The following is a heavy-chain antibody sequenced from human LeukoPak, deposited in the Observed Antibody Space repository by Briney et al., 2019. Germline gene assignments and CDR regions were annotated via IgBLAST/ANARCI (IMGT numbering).Heavy chain of an antibody. D-gene: IGHD3-22*01. Sequence: SETLSLTCTVSGGSISSSSYYWSWIRQPPGKGLEWIGEINHSGSTNYNPSLKSRVTISVDTSKNQFSLKLSSVTAADTAVYYCARGPRKLDYYDSSGYRPFDYWGQGTLVTVSS. J-gene: IGHJ4*02. CDR3: ARGPRKLDYYDSSGYRPFDY. CDR1: GGSISSSSYY. CDR2: INHSGST. V-gene: IGHV4-39*07.